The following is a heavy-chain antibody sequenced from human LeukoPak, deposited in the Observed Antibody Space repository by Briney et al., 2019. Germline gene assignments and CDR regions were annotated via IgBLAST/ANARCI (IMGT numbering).Heavy chain of an antibody. CDR1: RFTFSTYS. Sequence: GGSLRLSCAASRFTFSTYSFNWVRQAPGKGLEWVSSISSSIIYIYYADSVKGRFTISRDNAKNSLYLQMNSLGAEDTAVYYCARGGQGNWPTPFDYWGQGTLVTVSS. D-gene: IGHD1-1*01. CDR3: ARGGQGNWPTPFDY. CDR2: ISSSIIYI. V-gene: IGHV3-21*01. J-gene: IGHJ4*02.